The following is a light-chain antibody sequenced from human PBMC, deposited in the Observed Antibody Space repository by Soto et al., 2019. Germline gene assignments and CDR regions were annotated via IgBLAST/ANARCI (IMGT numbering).Light chain of an antibody. V-gene: IGLV2-14*01. CDR3: SSYTSSSTWV. J-gene: IGLJ3*02. CDR2: DVS. CDR1: SSAVGGYNY. Sequence: QSVLTQPASVSGSPGQSITISCTGTSSAVGGYNYVSWYQQHPGKAPKLMIYDVSNRPSGVSNRFSGSKSGNTASLTISGLQAEDEADYYCSSYTSSSTWVFGGGTKVTVL.